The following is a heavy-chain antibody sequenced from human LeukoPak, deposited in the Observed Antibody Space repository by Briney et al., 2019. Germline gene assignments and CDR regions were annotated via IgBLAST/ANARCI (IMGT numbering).Heavy chain of an antibody. CDR3: ARGGYYDSSGYYLFDY. Sequence: SETLSLTCAVYGGSFSGYYRSWIRQPPAKGLEWIGEINHSGSTNYNPSLKSRVTISVDTSKNQFSLKLSSVTAADTAVYYCARGGYYDSSGYYLFDYWGQGTLVTVSS. J-gene: IGHJ4*02. V-gene: IGHV4-34*01. CDR1: GGSFSGYY. D-gene: IGHD3-22*01. CDR2: INHSGST.